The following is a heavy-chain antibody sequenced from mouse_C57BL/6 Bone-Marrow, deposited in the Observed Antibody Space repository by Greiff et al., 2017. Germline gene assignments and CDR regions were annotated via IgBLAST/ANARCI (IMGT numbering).Heavy chain of an antibody. V-gene: IGHV1-64*01. J-gene: IGHJ2*01. CDR2: IHPNSGST. CDR1: GYTFTSYW. D-gene: IGHD2-4*01. CDR3: GRYDYGDY. Sequence: QVQLQQPGAELVKPGASVKLSCKASGYTFTSYWMHWVKQRPGQGLEWIGMIHPNSGSTNYNEKFKSKATLTVDKSSSAAYMQRSSLTSEDSAVYYCGRYDYGDYWGQGTTLTVSS.